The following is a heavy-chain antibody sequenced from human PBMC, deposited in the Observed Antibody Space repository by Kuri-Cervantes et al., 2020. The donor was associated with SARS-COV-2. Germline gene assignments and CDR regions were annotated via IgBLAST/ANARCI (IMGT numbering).Heavy chain of an antibody. Sequence: GSLRLSCTVSGYSISRDYYWGWIRQPPGKGLEWIGSIYHSGSTYYNPSLKSRVTISVGTSKNQFSLKLSSVTAADTAVYYCARQYYYDSSGYYYGLWAFDIWGQGTMVTVSS. CDR1: GYSISRDYY. D-gene: IGHD3-22*01. CDR2: IYHSGST. CDR3: ARQYYYDSSGYYYGLWAFDI. V-gene: IGHV4-38-2*02. J-gene: IGHJ3*02.